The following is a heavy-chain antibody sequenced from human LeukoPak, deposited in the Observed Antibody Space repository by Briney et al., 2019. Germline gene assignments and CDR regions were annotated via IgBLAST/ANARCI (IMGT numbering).Heavy chain of an antibody. Sequence: GASLQISCAASGFTVSSNYMSWVRQAPGKGLEWVSVIYSGGSTYYADSVKGRFTISRDNSKNTLYLQMNSLRAEDTAVYYCARESCSGGSCYFDYWGQGTLVTVTS. CDR1: GFTVSSNY. CDR3: ARESCSGGSCYFDY. J-gene: IGHJ4*02. CDR2: IYSGGST. V-gene: IGHV3-66*02. D-gene: IGHD2-15*01.